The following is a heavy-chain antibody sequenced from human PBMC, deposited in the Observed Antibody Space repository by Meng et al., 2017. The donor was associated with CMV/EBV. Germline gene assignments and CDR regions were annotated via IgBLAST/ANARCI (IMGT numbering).Heavy chain of an antibody. V-gene: IGHV2-70*20. J-gene: IGHJ6*02. Sequence: SGPTLVKPTQTLTLTCTFSGFSLSTSGMCVSWVRQPPGKALEWLALIDWDDDKYYSTSLKTRLTISKDTSKNQVVLTMTNMDPVDTATYYCARFGGPRKTGDEPYYYYSGMDVWGQGTTVTVSS. D-gene: IGHD7-27*01. CDR1: GFSLSTSGMC. CDR2: IDWDDDK. CDR3: ARFGGPRKTGDEPYYYYSGMDV.